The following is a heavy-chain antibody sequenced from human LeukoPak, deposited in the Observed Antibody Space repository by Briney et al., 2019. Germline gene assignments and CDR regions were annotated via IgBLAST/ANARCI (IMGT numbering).Heavy chain of an antibody. CDR1: RLAFNSNA. Sequence: GGSLRLSCVVSRLAFNSNAMYWVRQAPGKGLEWVSGISVSGGSEYYADSVKGRFSVSRDNSKHTVYLQMNSLRAEDTAVYFCASHAHDYDSSGYFDSWGQGALVTVSS. V-gene: IGHV3-23*01. D-gene: IGHD3-22*01. J-gene: IGHJ4*02. CDR2: ISVSGGSE. CDR3: ASHAHDYDSSGYFDS.